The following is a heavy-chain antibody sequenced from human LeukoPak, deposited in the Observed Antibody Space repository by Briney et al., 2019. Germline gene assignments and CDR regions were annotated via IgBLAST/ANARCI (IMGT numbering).Heavy chain of an antibody. J-gene: IGHJ4*02. Sequence: GGSLRLSCAASGFTFSSYAMHWVRQAPGKGLEFVSAISSNGGSTYYAKSVKGRFTVSRDNSKNTLSLQMGSLRAEDMAVYYCARRNYYVSSGYYFDYWGQGTLVIVSS. CDR2: ISSNGGST. CDR1: GFTFSSYA. V-gene: IGHV3-64*01. D-gene: IGHD3-22*01. CDR3: ARRNYYVSSGYYFDY.